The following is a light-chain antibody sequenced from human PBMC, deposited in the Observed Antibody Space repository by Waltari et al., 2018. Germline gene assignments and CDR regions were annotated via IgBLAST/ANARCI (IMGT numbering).Light chain of an antibody. J-gene: IGKJ1*01. CDR3: QQYDNYWT. Sequence: DSQMTQSPSTLYASLGDRFNITCRASQSITNWLAWYQQKPGKAPKIMIYKASNLESGVPSRFSGSGSGTEFTRTISSLQPDEFATYYCQQYDNYWTFGQGTKVEIK. V-gene: IGKV1-5*03. CDR1: QSITNW. CDR2: KAS.